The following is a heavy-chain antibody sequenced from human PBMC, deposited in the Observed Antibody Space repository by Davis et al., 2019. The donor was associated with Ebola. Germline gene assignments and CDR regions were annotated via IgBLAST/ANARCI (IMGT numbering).Heavy chain of an antibody. J-gene: IGHJ6*02. V-gene: IGHV3-33*01. Sequence: GESLKISCAASGFTFSSYGMHWVRQAPGKGLEWVAVIWYDGSNKYYADSVKGRFTISRDNSKNTLYLQMNSLRAEDTAVYYCARDPRRFREFYYYYYGMDVWGQGTTVTVSS. D-gene: IGHD3-10*01. CDR3: ARDPRRFREFYYYYYGMDV. CDR2: IWYDGSNK. CDR1: GFTFSSYG.